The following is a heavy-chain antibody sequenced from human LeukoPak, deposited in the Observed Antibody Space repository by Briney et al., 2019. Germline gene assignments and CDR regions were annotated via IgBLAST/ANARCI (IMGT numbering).Heavy chain of an antibody. D-gene: IGHD2-15*01. CDR2: IYYSGST. Sequence: SSQTLSLTCTVSGGSISSGGYYWSWIRQHPGKGLEWIGYIYYSGSTYYNPSLKSRVTISVDTSKNQFSLKLSSVTAPDTAVYYCARGYCSGGSCYSAFDYWGQGTLVTVSS. V-gene: IGHV4-31*03. CDR1: GGSISSGGYY. J-gene: IGHJ4*02. CDR3: ARGYCSGGSCYSAFDY.